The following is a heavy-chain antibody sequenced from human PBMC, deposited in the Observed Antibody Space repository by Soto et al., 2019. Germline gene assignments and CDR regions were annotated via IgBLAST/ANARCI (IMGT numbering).Heavy chain of an antibody. CDR2: IYSGGST. Sequence: ETLSLTCTVSGGSIGGSNYFWGWIRQSPGTGLEWLGTIYSGGSTYYNPSLKSRITMSLDTSKNQFSLRLSSVTAADTGVYYCVRYDRINMKPYSPEGFHIWGQGTMVTVSS. J-gene: IGHJ3*02. CDR1: GGSIGGSNYF. CDR3: VRYDRINMKPYSPEGFHI. D-gene: IGHD3-3*02. V-gene: IGHV4-39*01.